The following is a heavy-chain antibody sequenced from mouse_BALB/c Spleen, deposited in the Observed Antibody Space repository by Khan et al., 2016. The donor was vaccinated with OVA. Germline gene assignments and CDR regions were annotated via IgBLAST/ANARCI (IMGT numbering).Heavy chain of an antibody. J-gene: IGHJ4*01. D-gene: IGHD2-14*01. V-gene: IGHV1-4*01. CDR2: INPRSGYT. CDR3: ARRTPGYAMDY. Sequence: QVQLQQSGAELARPGASVKMSCKASGYTFTNNTMHWVKQRPGQGLEWIGDINPRSGYTFYNQKFKDMATLTADTSSSTAYMQLSSLTSDDSAVYYCARRTPGYAMDYWGQGTSVTVSS. CDR1: GYTFTNNT.